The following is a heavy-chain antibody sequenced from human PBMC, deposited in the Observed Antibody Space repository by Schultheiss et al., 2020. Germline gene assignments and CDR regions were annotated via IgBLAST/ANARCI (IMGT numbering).Heavy chain of an antibody. CDR3: ARGDGTYSSCYYPNPKAAFDI. Sequence: TLSLTCTVSGGSISRYYWSWIRQPPGKGLEWIGYIYYSGSTNYNPSLKSRVTISVDTSKDQFSLKLSSVTAADSAVYYCARGDGTYSSCYYPNPKAAFDIWGQGTMVTVSS. CDR1: GGSISRYY. CDR2: IYYSGST. D-gene: IGHD3-22*01. V-gene: IGHV4-59*01. J-gene: IGHJ3*02.